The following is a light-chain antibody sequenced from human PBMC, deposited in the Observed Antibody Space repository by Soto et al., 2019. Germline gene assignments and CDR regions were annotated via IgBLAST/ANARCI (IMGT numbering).Light chain of an antibody. CDR2: DAS. V-gene: IGKV1-5*01. CDR3: QQYSVYWT. Sequence: DIQMIQSPSTLSSSLGDRVTITCRASQSISRWLAWYQQKPGKAPKLLIFDASSLETGVPSRFSGSASGTEFTLTINSMKPDDFATDDCQQYSVYWTFGQGTKVDIK. J-gene: IGKJ1*01. CDR1: QSISRW.